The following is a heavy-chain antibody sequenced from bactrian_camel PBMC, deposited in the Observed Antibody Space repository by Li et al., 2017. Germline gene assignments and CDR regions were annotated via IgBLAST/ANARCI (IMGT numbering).Heavy chain of an antibody. Sequence: DVQLVESGGGSVQSGGSLRLSCVASGLGFESAYWGWFRQAPGKKREGVASLQPFDYTRRYADSVNGRFTISRDDAKKTVYLRMNSLEPEDTAMYYCAAGDPMMPPSEALEEHRYSRWGQGTQVTVS. CDR2: LQPFDYTR. J-gene: IGHJ4*01. CDR3: AAGDPMMPPSEALEEHRYSR. V-gene: IGHV3S32*01. CDR1: GLGFESAY. D-gene: IGHD4*01.